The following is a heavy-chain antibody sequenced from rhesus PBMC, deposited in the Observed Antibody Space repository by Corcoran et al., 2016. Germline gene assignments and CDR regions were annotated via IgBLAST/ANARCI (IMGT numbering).Heavy chain of an antibody. CDR3: ARDRKIGTGYPFDY. Sequence: QVQLLQSGAEVKKPGSSVKVSCKTTGYTFTDYYVHWVRQAPRQGLAWMGWINPYNGNTKFAQNLQGRAAMARDTSRSTADMELRSLRSEDTAVYYCARDRKIGTGYPFDYWGQRGLVTGSS. D-gene: IGHD3-3*01. CDR1: GYTFTDYY. V-gene: IGHV1S2*01. CDR2: INPYNGNT. J-gene: IGHJ4*01.